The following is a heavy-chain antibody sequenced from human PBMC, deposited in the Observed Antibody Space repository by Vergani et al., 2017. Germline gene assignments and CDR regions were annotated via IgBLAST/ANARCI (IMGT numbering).Heavy chain of an antibody. D-gene: IGHD6-13*01. Sequence: QLQLQESGPGLVKPSETLSLTCTVSGVSISSSSYYWGWIRQPPGKGLEWIGSIYYSGSTYYNPSLKSRVTISVDTSKNQFSLKLSSVTAADTAVYYCASKMYSSLPRYWGQGTLVTVSS. CDR2: IYYSGST. CDR1: GVSISSSSYY. J-gene: IGHJ4*02. V-gene: IGHV4-39*01. CDR3: ASKMYSSLPRY.